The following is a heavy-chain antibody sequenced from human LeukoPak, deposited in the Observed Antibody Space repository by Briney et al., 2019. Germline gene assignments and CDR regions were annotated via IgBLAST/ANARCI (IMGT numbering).Heavy chain of an antibody. J-gene: IGHJ5*02. CDR3: AREISSWYRTEGRFDP. Sequence: GGSLRLSCAASGFTFSSYAMHWVRQAPGKGLEWVAVISYDGSNKYYADSVKGRFTISRDNAKSSLYLQMNSLRVEDTAVYYCAREISSWYRTEGRFDPWGQGTLVTVSS. CDR2: ISYDGSNK. CDR1: GFTFSSYA. V-gene: IGHV3-30*07. D-gene: IGHD6-19*01.